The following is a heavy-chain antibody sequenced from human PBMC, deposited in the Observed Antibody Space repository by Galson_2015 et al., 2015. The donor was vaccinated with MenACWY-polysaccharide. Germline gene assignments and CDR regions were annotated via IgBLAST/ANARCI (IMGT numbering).Heavy chain of an antibody. Sequence: ALRLSCPASGFTFARYAMSWGRQAPGKGLEWVSAVRSSGTNTYYADFVKCRFTISRDNSKNTLYLQMKSLIAEDTAVYYCAKDSSYWWSVASRFDLWGQGTMVTVSS. CDR3: AKDSSYWWSVASRFDL. J-gene: IGHJ5*02. V-gene: IGHV3-23*01. CDR1: GFTFARYA. D-gene: IGHD3-16*01. CDR2: VRSSGTNT.